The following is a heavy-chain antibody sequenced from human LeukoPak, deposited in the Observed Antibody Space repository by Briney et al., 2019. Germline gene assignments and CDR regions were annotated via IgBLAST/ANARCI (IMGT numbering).Heavy chain of an antibody. V-gene: IGHV1-2*02. J-gene: IGHJ4*02. CDR1: GYTLTDSY. CDR3: AREDCSSISNCHQDFDY. D-gene: IGHD2-2*01. Sequence: GASVKVSCKASGYTLTDSYMHWVRQAPGQGLDYMGCINPNNGDINYAQKFQGRIIMTRDTSINTVYMELSSLRSDDTALYYCAREDCSSISNCHQDFDYWGQGSLATVSS. CDR2: INPNNGDI.